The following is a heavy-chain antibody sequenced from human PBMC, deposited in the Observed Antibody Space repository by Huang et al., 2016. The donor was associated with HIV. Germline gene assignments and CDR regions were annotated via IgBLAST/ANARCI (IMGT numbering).Heavy chain of an antibody. CDR2: INHTGGT. CDR3: ARGRGCSSTSCYVMYYYYYFHMDV. D-gene: IGHD2-2*01. V-gene: IGHV4-34*01. CDR1: GGSFSGYY. J-gene: IGHJ6*03. Sequence: QVQLQQWGAGLLKPSETLSLTCAVYGGSFSGYYWSWIRQPPGKGREWIREINHTGGTNYNPSLKSRVTSSVDTAKNQFSLKLNSVTAADTAVYYCARGRGCSSTSCYVMYYYYYFHMDVWGKGTTVTVSS.